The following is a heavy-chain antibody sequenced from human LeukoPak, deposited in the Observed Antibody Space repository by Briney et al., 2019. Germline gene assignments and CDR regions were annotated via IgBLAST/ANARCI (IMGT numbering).Heavy chain of an antibody. D-gene: IGHD3-3*01. CDR1: VCTFTSYG. J-gene: IGHJ3*02. CDR2: ISAYNGNT. CDR3: ARGTTLGRLGNAFDI. V-gene: IGHV1-18*01. Sequence: ASVKVSCKASVCTFTSYGISWVRQAPGQGLEWMGWISAYNGNTNYAQKLQGRVTMTTDTSTSTAYMELRSLRSDDTAVYYCARGTTLGRLGNAFDIWGQGTMVTVSS.